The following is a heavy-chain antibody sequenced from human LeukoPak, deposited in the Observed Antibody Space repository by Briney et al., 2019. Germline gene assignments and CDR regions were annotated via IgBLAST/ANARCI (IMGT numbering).Heavy chain of an antibody. CDR3: ARRGKYCTSTTCYGFDP. J-gene: IGHJ5*02. CDR1: GGSISSSSYY. Sequence: PSETLSLTCIVSGGSISSSSYYWGWIRQPPGKGLEWIGNIFYSGSTYYNPSLKGRVTISVDTSNNQFSLNLSSVTAAGTAVHYCARRGKYCTSTTCYGFDPWGQGTLVTVSS. CDR2: IFYSGST. D-gene: IGHD2-2*01. V-gene: IGHV4-39*01.